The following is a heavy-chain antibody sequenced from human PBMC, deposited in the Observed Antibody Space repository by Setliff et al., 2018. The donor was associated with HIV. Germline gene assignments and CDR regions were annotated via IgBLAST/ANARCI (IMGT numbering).Heavy chain of an antibody. CDR1: GGSLSNHY. CDR3: ARSYYDFWNGLPRSFDV. V-gene: IGHV4-59*11. Sequence: SETLSLTCTVSGGSLSNHYWSWLRQSPKNGLEWIGYVYYSGSTNYKPSFKSRVSISVDTSRNQFSLNLTSLTPADTAMYYCARSYYDFWNGLPRSFDVWGQGTMVTVSS. CDR2: VYYSGST. D-gene: IGHD3-3*01. J-gene: IGHJ3*01.